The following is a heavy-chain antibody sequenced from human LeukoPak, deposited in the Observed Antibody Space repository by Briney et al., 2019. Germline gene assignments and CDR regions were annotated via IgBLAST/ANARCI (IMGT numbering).Heavy chain of an antibody. D-gene: IGHD6-19*01. J-gene: IGHJ4*02. Sequence: GGSLRLSCEASGFTFSSYAMHWVRQAPGKGLEWVAVISYDGSNKYYADSVKGRFTISRDNSKNTLYLQMNSLRAEDTAVYYCARSSTGQAGTFDYWGQGTLVTVSS. CDR1: GFTFSSYA. CDR2: ISYDGSNK. V-gene: IGHV3-30*04. CDR3: ARSSTGQAGTFDY.